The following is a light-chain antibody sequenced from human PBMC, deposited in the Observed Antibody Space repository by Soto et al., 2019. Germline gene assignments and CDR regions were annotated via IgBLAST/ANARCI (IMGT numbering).Light chain of an antibody. Sequence: SSELTQPPSVSVAPGQTAFMTCGGPNLGSYAVHWYQQKPGQAPFLVVHDDGDRPSGIPERFSGSSSGNTATLTITGVEAGDEAEYYCQMWDGSSDHWVFGGGTKLTVL. CDR1: NLGSYA. J-gene: IGLJ3*02. CDR2: DDG. CDR3: QMWDGSSDHWV. V-gene: IGLV3-21*02.